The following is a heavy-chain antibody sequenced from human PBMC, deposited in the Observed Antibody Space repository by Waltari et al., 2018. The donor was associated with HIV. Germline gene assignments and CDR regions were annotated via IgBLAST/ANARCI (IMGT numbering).Heavy chain of an antibody. V-gene: IGHV3-74*03. CDR1: GFSISNYW. J-gene: IGHJ3*02. D-gene: IGHD1-26*01. CDR2: VKIDGVTT. Sequence: EEQLVESGGGLVQPGGSLRLSCAASGFSISNYWMHWVLHAPGKGLECVSFVKIDGVTTKYADSVKGRFTISRDNAKNTVYLQMNSLRAEDTAVYYCATGAIDAFEIWGQGTKVTVSS. CDR3: ATGAIDAFEI.